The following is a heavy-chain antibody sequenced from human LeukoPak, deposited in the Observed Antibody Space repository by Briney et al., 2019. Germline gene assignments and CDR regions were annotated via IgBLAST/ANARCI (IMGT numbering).Heavy chain of an antibody. CDR3: ARFRETTVAPDAFDI. V-gene: IGHV1-69*02. Sequence: SVKVSCKASGGTFSSYTISWVRQAPGQGPEWMGRIIPILGIANYAQKFQGRVTITADKSTSTAYMELSSLRSEDTAVYYCARFRETTVAPDAFDIWGQGTMVTVSS. D-gene: IGHD4-11*01. CDR1: GGTFSSYT. CDR2: IIPILGIA. J-gene: IGHJ3*02.